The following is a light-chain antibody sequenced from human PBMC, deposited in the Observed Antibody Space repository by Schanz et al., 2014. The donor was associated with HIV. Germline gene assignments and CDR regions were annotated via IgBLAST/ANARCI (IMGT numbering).Light chain of an antibody. CDR1: SSDVGGYNY. V-gene: IGLV2-8*01. CDR2: EVT. J-gene: IGLJ1*01. CDR3: SSYAGSNIFV. Sequence: QSVLTQPPSASGSPGQSVTISCTGTSSDVGGYNYVSWYQQHPGKAPKLMIYEVTKRPSGVPDRFSGSKSGNTASLTVSGXXXEDEADYYCSSYAGSNIFVFGTGTKLTVL.